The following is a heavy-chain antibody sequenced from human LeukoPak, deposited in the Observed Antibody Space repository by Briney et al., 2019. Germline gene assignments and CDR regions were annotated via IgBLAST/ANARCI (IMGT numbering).Heavy chain of an antibody. V-gene: IGHV1-2*02. CDR3: ARVGVEATATFDY. J-gene: IGHJ4*02. D-gene: IGHD1-26*01. Sequence: ASVKVSCKASGYTFIGYYTHWVRQAPGQGLEWMGWINANSGGTNYAQKFQGRVTMTRDTSISTAYMELSSLRSDDTAVYFCARVGVEATATFDYWGQGTLVTVSS. CDR2: INANSGGT. CDR1: GYTFIGYY.